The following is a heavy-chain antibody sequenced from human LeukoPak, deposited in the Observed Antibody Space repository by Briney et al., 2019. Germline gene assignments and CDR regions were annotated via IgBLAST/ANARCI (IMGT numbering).Heavy chain of an antibody. CDR2: IWYDGTNQ. Sequence: PGRSLRLSCAASGFTFSSYAMHWVHQAPGKGLEWVAVIWYDGTNQYYADSVKGRFTISRDNSKNTLFLQMNSLRAEDTAVYYCARADHGWYTFDYWGQGTLVTVPS. V-gene: IGHV3-33*01. D-gene: IGHD6-19*01. CDR1: GFTFSSYA. CDR3: ARADHGWYTFDY. J-gene: IGHJ4*02.